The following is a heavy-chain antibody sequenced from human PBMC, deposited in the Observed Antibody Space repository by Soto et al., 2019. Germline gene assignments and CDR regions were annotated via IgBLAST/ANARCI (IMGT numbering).Heavy chain of an antibody. CDR2: ISYDGSNK. CDR3: AKGVSPYQKPGSVIDY. D-gene: IGHD2-2*01. V-gene: IGHV3-30*18. CDR1: VLSLWSYC. J-gene: IGHJ4*02. Sequence: PGGSLRLCRTACVLSLWSYCVHGVRQAPGKGLEWVAVISYDGSNKYYADSVKGRFTISRDNSKNTLYLRMNSLRAEDTAVYYCAKGVSPYQKPGSVIDYWGQGTLVTVSS.